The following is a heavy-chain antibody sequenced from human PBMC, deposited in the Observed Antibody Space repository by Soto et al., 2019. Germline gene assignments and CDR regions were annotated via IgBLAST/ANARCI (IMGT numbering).Heavy chain of an antibody. CDR2: ISYDGSNK. CDR1: GFTFSSYA. J-gene: IGHJ5*02. CDR3: ARHSSSNWFDP. D-gene: IGHD6-6*01. Sequence: QVQLVESGGGVVQPGRSLRLSCAASGFTFSSYAMHWVRQAPGKGLEWVAVISYDGSNKYYADSVKGRFTISRDNSKNTLYLQMHSLSAEDTAVYDCARHSSSNWFDPWGQGTLVTVSS. V-gene: IGHV3-30-3*01.